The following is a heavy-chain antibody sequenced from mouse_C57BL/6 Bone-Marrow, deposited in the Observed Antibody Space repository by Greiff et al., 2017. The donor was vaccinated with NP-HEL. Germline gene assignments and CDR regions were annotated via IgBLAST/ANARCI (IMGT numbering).Heavy chain of an antibody. D-gene: IGHD1-1*01. Sequence: VKLMESGPGLVAPSQRLSITCTVSGFSLTSYGVDWVRQSPGKGLEWLGVIWGVGSTNYNSALKSRLSISKDNSKSQVFLKMNSLQTDDTAMYYCASLYGSSAYWGQGTLVTVSA. V-gene: IGHV2-6*01. CDR2: IWGVGST. CDR1: GFSLTSYG. J-gene: IGHJ3*01. CDR3: ASLYGSSAY.